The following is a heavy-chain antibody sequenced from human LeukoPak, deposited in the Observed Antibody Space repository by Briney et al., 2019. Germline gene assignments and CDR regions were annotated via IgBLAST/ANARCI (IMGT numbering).Heavy chain of an antibody. CDR2: IYYSGST. CDR1: GGSISNSSYY. Sequence: PSETLSLTCTVSGGSISNSSYYWGWIRQPPGKGLEWIGSIYYSGSTYYNPSLKSRVTISVDTSKNQFSLKLSSATAADTAVYYCARPYSGSYPYYFDYWGQGTLVTVSS. D-gene: IGHD1-26*01. CDR3: ARPYSGSYPYYFDY. V-gene: IGHV4-39*01. J-gene: IGHJ4*02.